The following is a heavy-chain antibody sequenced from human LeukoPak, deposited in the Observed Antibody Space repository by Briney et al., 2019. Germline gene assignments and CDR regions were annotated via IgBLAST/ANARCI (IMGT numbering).Heavy chain of an antibody. Sequence: GGSLRLSCATSGFTFSNYWMSWVRQAPGKGLEWVANIKEDGSEKYYVDSVKGRFTNSRDNAKNSLSLQLNSLRAEDTAVYYCARSRSGYYEEYCGQGTLVTVSS. D-gene: IGHD3-22*01. V-gene: IGHV3-7*01. J-gene: IGHJ4*02. CDR1: GFTFSNYW. CDR2: IKEDGSEK. CDR3: ARSRSGYYEEY.